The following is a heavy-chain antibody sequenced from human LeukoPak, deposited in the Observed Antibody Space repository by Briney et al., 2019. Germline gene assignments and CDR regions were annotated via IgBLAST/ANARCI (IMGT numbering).Heavy chain of an antibody. J-gene: IGHJ4*02. V-gene: IGHV3-30*02. CDR2: IRYDGSNK. CDR3: ARDKWSGWSFDF. D-gene: IGHD6-19*01. CDR1: GFTFSSYG. Sequence: GGSLRLSCAASGFTFSSYGMHWVRQAPGKGLEWVAFIRYDGSNKYYADSVKGRFTISRDNSKNSLYLQMNSLRVEDTAIYYCARDKWSGWSFDFWGQGTLVTVSS.